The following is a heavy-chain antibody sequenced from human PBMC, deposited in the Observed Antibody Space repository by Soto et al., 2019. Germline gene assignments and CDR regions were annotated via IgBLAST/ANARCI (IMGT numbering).Heavy chain of an antibody. CDR1: GGSISSGGYY. V-gene: IGHV4-31*03. CDR2: IYYSGST. D-gene: IGHD3-10*01. J-gene: IGHJ6*02. CDR3: ARAITYGSGSYFRGYYYYGMDV. Sequence: SETLSLTCTVSGGSISSGGYYWSWIRQHPGKGLEWIGYIYYSGSTYYNPSLKSRVTISVDTSKNQFSLKLGSVTAADTAVYYCARAITYGSGSYFRGYYYYGMDVWGQGTTVTVSS.